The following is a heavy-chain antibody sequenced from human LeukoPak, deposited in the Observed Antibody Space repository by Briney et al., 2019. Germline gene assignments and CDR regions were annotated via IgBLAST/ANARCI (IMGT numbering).Heavy chain of an antibody. J-gene: IGHJ4*02. D-gene: IGHD4-17*01. Sequence: PSQTLSLTCTVSGGSISSGGYYWSWIRQHPGKGLDWIGYIYYSGSTCYNPSLKRRVTISVDTSKNQLSLKLSSVTAADTAVYYCARGPTTVKIPFDYWGQGTLVTVSS. CDR3: ARGPTTVKIPFDY. V-gene: IGHV4-31*03. CDR1: GGSISSGGYY. CDR2: IYYSGST.